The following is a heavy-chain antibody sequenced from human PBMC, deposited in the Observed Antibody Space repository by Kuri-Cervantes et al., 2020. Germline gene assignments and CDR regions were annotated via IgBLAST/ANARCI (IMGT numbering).Heavy chain of an antibody. CDR1: GFTFNKAW. CDR3: TTDYLFNGSGWT. V-gene: IGHV3-15*01. J-gene: IGHJ3*01. D-gene: IGHD6-19*01. CDR2: IKSRGDGETI. Sequence: GESLKISCAASGFTFNKAWMSWVRQAPGQGLEWVARIKSRGDGETIDYAAPVKGRFFVLRDDPKNTVYLQMSSLKTEDTAVYYCTTDYLFNGSGWTWGRGTMVTVSS.